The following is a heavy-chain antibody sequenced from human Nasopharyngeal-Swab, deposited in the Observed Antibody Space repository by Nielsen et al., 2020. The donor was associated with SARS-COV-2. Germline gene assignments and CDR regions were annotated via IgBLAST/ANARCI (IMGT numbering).Heavy chain of an antibody. V-gene: IGHV1-8*01. J-gene: IGHJ6*03. D-gene: IGHD3-22*01. CDR3: ARGPKGGGIVVVIPYYYYYMDV. Sequence: WVRQAPGQGLEWMGWMNPNSGNTGYAQKFQGRVTMTRNTSISTAYMELSSLRSEDTAVYYCARGPKGGGIVVVIPYYYYYMDVWGKGTTVTVSS. CDR2: MNPNSGNT.